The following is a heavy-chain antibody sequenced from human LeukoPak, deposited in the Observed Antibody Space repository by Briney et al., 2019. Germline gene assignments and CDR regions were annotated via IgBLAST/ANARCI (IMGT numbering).Heavy chain of an antibody. V-gene: IGHV3-21*01. CDR2: ISSSSSYI. Sequence: TGGSLRLSCAASGFTFSSYSMNWVRQAPGKGLGWVSSISSSSSYIYYADSVKGRFTISRDNAKNSLYLQMNSLRAEDTAVYYCARSYSSSPDAFDIWGQGTMVTVSS. J-gene: IGHJ3*02. CDR1: GFTFSSYS. CDR3: ARSYSSSPDAFDI. D-gene: IGHD6-13*01.